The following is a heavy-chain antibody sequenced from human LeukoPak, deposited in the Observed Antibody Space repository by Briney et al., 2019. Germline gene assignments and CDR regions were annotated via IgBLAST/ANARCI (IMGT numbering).Heavy chain of an antibody. CDR2: ISGSGGST. CDR1: GFTFSSYA. Sequence: GGSLRLSCAASGFTFSSYAMSWVRQAPGKGLEWVSAISGSGGSTYYADSVKGRFTISRDNSKNTLYLQMNSLRAEDTPVYYCAKEVIFWSGPPPDYWGQGTLVTVSS. CDR3: AKEVIFWSGPPPDY. D-gene: IGHD3-3*01. J-gene: IGHJ4*02. V-gene: IGHV3-23*01.